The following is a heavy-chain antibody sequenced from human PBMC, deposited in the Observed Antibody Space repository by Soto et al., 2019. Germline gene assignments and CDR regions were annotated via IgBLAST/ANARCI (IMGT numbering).Heavy chain of an antibody. J-gene: IGHJ4*02. CDR3: GKDAFGGASDY. D-gene: IGHD3-3*01. CDR2: ISGSGTNI. CDR1: GFTFSSYA. Sequence: EVQLLESGGGLAQPGGSLTLSCAASGFTFSSYAMHWVRQAPGRGLEWVSTISGSGTNIYYADSVQGRFIISRDNSQNTMFLQMSSMRVEDAAKYYCGKDAFGGASDYWGQGTQVTVSS. V-gene: IGHV3-23*01.